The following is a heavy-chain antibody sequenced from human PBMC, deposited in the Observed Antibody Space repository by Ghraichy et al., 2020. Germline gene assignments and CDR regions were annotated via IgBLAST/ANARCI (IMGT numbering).Heavy chain of an antibody. V-gene: IGHV4-39*01. CDR1: GGSISSDAYY. CDR3: ARLPRVPVAGRYGVDV. J-gene: IGHJ6*02. D-gene: IGHD6-19*01. Sequence: ESLNISCTVSGGSISSDAYYWGWIRQPPGKGLEWIASIFYSGSTYCNPSLKSRVTISVDTSKNQFSLRLSSVTAADTAVYYCARLPRVPVAGRYGVDVWGQGTTVSVSS. CDR2: IFYSGST.